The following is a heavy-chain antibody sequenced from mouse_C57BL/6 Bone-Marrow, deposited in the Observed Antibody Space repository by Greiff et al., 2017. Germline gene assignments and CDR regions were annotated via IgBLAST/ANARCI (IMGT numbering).Heavy chain of an antibody. V-gene: IGHV1-81*01. Sequence: VQLQQSGAELARPGASVKLSCKASGYTFTSYGISWVKQRTGQGLEWIGELYPRSGNTYSNEKFKGKATLTAAKSSSTAYMELRSLTSEDSAVYFCARQRLRKRGYAMDYWGQGTSVTVSS. CDR3: ARQRLRKRGYAMDY. D-gene: IGHD1-1*01. J-gene: IGHJ4*01. CDR1: GYTFTSYG. CDR2: LYPRSGNT.